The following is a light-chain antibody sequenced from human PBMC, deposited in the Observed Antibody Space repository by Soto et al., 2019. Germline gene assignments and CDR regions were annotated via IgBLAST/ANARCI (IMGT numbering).Light chain of an antibody. Sequence: EILLTQSPCTLALSPGERATLSCRASQSVSSSYLAWYQQKPGQAPSLLIYGASSRATGIPDRFSGSGSGTDFTLTISRLEPEDFELYYCQQYGSSLWTFGQGTKVDIK. CDR3: QQYGSSLWT. V-gene: IGKV3-20*01. CDR1: QSVSSSY. J-gene: IGKJ1*01. CDR2: GAS.